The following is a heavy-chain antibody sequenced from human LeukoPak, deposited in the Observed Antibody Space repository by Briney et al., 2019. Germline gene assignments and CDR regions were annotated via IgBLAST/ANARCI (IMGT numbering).Heavy chain of an antibody. CDR1: GGSFSSYY. CDR2: IYTSGTT. Sequence: SETLSLTCTVSGGSFSSYYWSWIRQPAGKGLEWIGHIYTSGTTNYNPSLKSRVTMSIDTSKNQFSLKLSSVTAADTAIYYCARDAKYYFGSRTYFFFEYWGQGTLLTVSS. V-gene: IGHV4-4*07. J-gene: IGHJ4*02. CDR3: ARDAKYYFGSRTYFFFEY. D-gene: IGHD3-10*01.